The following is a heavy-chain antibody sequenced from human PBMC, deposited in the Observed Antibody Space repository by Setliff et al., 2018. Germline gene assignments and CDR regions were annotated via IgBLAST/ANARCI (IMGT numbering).Heavy chain of an antibody. CDR1: GGSFSGYH. CDR3: ARSSYYASGNSHNYYMDV. Sequence: PSETLSLTCAVYGGSFSGYHWSWIRQPPGKGLEWIGEISHSGDPNYNPSLKSRVTISLDTYKNQLSLKLTSVSAADTAIYYCARSSYYASGNSHNYYMDVWGKGTTVTVSS. V-gene: IGHV4-34*01. J-gene: IGHJ6*03. D-gene: IGHD3-10*01. CDR2: ISHSGDP.